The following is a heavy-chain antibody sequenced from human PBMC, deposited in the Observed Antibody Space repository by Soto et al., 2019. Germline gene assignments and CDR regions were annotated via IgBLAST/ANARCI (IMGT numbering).Heavy chain of an antibody. D-gene: IGHD6-13*01. Sequence: PSETLSLTCAVSSGSIDNVYWWSWVRQSPGKGLEWIGETSHDGVTNYNPSLKSRVTISVDTSKNQFSLKLSSVTAADTAVYYCARVKRGAHSSTWSYYYYGMDVWGKGTTVTVSS. CDR3: ARVKRGAHSSTWSYYYYGMDV. CDR2: TSHDGVT. J-gene: IGHJ6*04. V-gene: IGHV4-4*02. CDR1: SGSIDNVYW.